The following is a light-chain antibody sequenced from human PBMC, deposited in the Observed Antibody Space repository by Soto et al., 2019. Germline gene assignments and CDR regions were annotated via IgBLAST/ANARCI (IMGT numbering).Light chain of an antibody. J-gene: IGKJ1*01. V-gene: IGKV1-39*01. CDR1: QGISTY. CDR3: QQSYSITWT. Sequence: DIQMTQPPSSLSASVGDRVTITCRASQGISTYLNWYQQKPGKAPKLLIYAASSLQSGVPSRFSGSGSETDFTLTISSLQPEDFATYSCQQSYSITWTFGQGTKVDIK. CDR2: AAS.